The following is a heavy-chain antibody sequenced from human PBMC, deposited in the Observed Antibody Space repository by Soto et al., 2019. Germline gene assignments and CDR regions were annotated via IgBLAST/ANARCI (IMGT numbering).Heavy chain of an antibody. D-gene: IGHD2-2*01. V-gene: IGHV4-59*04. CDR2: IYYSGST. CDR3: PLGYCSSTACYEPFHF. J-gene: IGHJ3*01. Sequence: SETLSLTCTVSGGSISSYYWSWIRQPPGKGLEWIGNIYYSGSTYYNPSLKSRVTVSVDTSKNQFSLRLSSVTAADTAVYYCPLGYCSSTACYEPFHFWGQGTMVTVSS. CDR1: GGSISSYY.